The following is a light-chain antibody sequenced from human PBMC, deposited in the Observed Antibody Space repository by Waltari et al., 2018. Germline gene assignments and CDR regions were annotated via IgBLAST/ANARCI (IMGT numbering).Light chain of an antibody. V-gene: IGLV2-14*03. Sequence: QSALTQPASLSGSPGQSITISCTGTISDVGAYNYVSWYQQHPGKPPQLIIYAVPKRPSGVSNRFSGSKSGTTASLTISGLQAEDEADFYCSSYTTSGTLIFGGGTKLTVL. CDR1: ISDVGAYNY. J-gene: IGLJ2*01. CDR3: SSYTTSGTLI. CDR2: AVP.